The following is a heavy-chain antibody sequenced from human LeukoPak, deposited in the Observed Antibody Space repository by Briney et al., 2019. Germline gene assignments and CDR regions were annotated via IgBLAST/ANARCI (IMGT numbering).Heavy chain of an antibody. CDR2: ISSSGSTI. CDR1: GFTFSSYE. CDR3: ARSRYGSYFDY. J-gene: IGHJ4*02. Sequence: GGSLRLSCAASGFTFSSYEMNWVRQAPGKGLEWVSYISSSGSTIYYADSVKGRFTISRDNAKNSLYLQMSSLRAEDTAVYYCARSRYGSYFDYWGQGTLVTVSS. D-gene: IGHD3-10*01. V-gene: IGHV3-48*03.